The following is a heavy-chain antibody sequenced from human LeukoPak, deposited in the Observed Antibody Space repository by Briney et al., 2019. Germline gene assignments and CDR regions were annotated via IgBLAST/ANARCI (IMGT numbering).Heavy chain of an antibody. CDR3: ARVPPFYDSSGYYPQPLDY. V-gene: IGHV1-46*01. D-gene: IGHD3-22*01. CDR2: IHPTVGDT. J-gene: IGHJ4*02. Sequence: ASVKVSCKASGYTFTSYYLHWVRQAPGRGLEWMGIIHPTVGDTTYAQKFQGRVTMTRDMSTGTVYMDLSSLRSEDTAVYYCARVPPFYDSSGYYPQPLDYWGQGTLVTVSS. CDR1: GYTFTSYY.